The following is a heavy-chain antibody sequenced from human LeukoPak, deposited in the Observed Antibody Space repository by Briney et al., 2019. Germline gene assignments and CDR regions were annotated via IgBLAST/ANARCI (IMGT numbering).Heavy chain of an antibody. D-gene: IGHD4-17*01. Sequence: PSETLSLTCAVYGGSFSGYYWSWIRQPPGKGLEWIGEINHRGSTNYNPSLKSRVTISVDTSKNQFSLKLSSVTAADTAVYYCARGTMTTVTYYFDYWGQGTQVTVSS. V-gene: IGHV4-34*01. CDR2: INHRGST. J-gene: IGHJ4*02. CDR1: GGSFSGYY. CDR3: ARGTMTTVTYYFDY.